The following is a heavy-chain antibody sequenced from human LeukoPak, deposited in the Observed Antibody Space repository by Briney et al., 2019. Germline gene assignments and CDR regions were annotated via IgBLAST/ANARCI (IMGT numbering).Heavy chain of an antibody. CDR3: ASHKGATWALGY. V-gene: IGHV3-30*02. CDR1: GFTFSSYG. CDR2: IRYDGSNK. J-gene: IGHJ4*02. D-gene: IGHD1-26*01. Sequence: PGGSLRLSCAASGFTFSSYGMHWVRQAPGKGLEWVAFIRYDGSNKYYADSVKGRFTISRDNSKNTLYLQMNSLRAEDTAAYYCASHKGATWALGYWGQGTLVTVSS.